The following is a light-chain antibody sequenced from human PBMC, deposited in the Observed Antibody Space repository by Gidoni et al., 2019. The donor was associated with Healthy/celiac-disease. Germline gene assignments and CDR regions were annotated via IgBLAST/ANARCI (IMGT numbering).Light chain of an antibody. CDR1: SYNIGHNF. CDR3: GTWDSSLSAVV. CDR2: DNN. Sequence: QSVLTQPLSVSSATGQKVTLSCSGSSYNIGHNFVSWYQQLPVTAPKLLIYDNNKRRSGIPDRFSGSKSGTSATLGIPGLQTGDEADYYGGTWDSSLSAVVFGGGTKLTVL. J-gene: IGLJ2*01. V-gene: IGLV1-51*01.